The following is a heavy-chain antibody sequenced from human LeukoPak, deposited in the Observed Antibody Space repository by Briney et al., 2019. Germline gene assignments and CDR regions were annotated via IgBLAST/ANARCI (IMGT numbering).Heavy chain of an antibody. CDR2: IWYDGSNK. J-gene: IGHJ2*01. CDR3: ARDSSGAWYFDL. D-gene: IGHD3-10*01. V-gene: IGHV3-33*01. CDR1: GFTFSSYG. Sequence: GGSLSLSCAASGFTFSSYGMQWVRQAPGKGLEWVAVIWYDGSNKYYADSVKGRFTISRDNSKNTLYLQMNSLRAEDTAVYYCARDSSGAWYFDLWGRGTLVSVSS.